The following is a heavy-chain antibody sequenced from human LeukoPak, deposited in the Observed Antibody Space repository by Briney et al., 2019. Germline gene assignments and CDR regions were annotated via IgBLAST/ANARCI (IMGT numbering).Heavy chain of an antibody. Sequence: GGSLRLSCTDSGFTFSSYWMSWSRQAPGKGLEWVASINSDGSEGYYADVVKGRFTISRDNAKNSLYLQINSLRAEDTAVYYCARSSYSSSSSVWGQGTMVTVSS. CDR2: INSDGSEG. V-gene: IGHV3-7*03. CDR3: ARSSYSSSSSV. D-gene: IGHD6-6*01. J-gene: IGHJ3*01. CDR1: GFTFSSYW.